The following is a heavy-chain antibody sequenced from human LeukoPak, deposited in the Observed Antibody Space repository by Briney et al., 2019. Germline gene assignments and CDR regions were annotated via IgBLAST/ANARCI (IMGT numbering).Heavy chain of an antibody. CDR3: ARLLSHGYGPNRYFGY. V-gene: IGHV5-51*01. J-gene: IGHJ4*02. Sequence: GESLKISCKGSGYKFTNYWIGWVRQMPGKGLEWMGIIYPADSDTRYNPSFQGQVTISADRSFSTAYLQWSSLKASDTAMYYCARLLSHGYGPNRYFGYWGQGTLATVSS. CDR1: GYKFTNYW. D-gene: IGHD5-18*01. CDR2: IYPADSDT.